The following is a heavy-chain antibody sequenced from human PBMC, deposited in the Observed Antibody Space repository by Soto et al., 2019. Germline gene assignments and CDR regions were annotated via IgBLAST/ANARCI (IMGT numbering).Heavy chain of an antibody. D-gene: IGHD3-16*01. J-gene: IGHJ4*02. CDR3: AKFWGPMAALVDDY. Sequence: SETLSLTCTVSGGSISSYYWSWIRQPPGKGLEWIGEINHSGSTNYNPSLKSRVTISVDTSKNQFSLKLSSVTAADTAVYYCAKFWGPMAALVDDYWGEGTLVTVSS. V-gene: IGHV4-34*01. CDR2: INHSGST. CDR1: GGSISSYY.